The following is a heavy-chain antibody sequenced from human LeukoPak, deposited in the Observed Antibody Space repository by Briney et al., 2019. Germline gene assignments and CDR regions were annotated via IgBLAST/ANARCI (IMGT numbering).Heavy chain of an antibody. CDR3: AKARGYSPSDAFDI. CDR2: ISYDGSNK. Sequence: PGGSLRLSCAASGFTFSSYAMHWVRQAPGKGLEWVAVISYDGSNKYYADSVKGRFTISRDNSKNTLYLQMNSLRAEDTAVYYCAKARGYSPSDAFDIWGQGTMVTVSS. V-gene: IGHV3-30*04. D-gene: IGHD5-18*01. J-gene: IGHJ3*02. CDR1: GFTFSSYA.